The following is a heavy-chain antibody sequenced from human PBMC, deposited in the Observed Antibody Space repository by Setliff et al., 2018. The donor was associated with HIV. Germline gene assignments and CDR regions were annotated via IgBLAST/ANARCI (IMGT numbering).Heavy chain of an antibody. Sequence: PSETLSLTCTVSGGSISSSSYYWGWIRQPPGKGLEWIGSIYYSGTTNYNPSLKSRVTISVDTSKNQFSLRVKSVTAGDTSLYFCARRRGPMVRGVDPAPSFFFDYWGQGTPVTVSS. D-gene: IGHD3-10*01. J-gene: IGHJ4*02. V-gene: IGHV4-39*07. CDR3: ARRRGPMVRGVDPAPSFFFDY. CDR2: IYYSGTT. CDR1: GGSISSSSYY.